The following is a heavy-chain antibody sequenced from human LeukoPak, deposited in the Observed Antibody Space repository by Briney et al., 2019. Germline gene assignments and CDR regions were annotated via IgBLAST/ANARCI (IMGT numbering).Heavy chain of an antibody. D-gene: IGHD3-22*01. J-gene: IGHJ4*02. V-gene: IGHV4-61*02. CDR3: ASFYYDTTGYIDY. CDR2: IYTSGTT. CDR1: GGSISSDTYY. Sequence: PSQTLSLTCTVSGGSISSDTYYWSWIWQPAGKGLEWIGRIYTSGTTNYNPSLKSRVTISVDTSKNQFSLKLSSVTAADTAVYYCASFYYDTTGYIDYWGQGTLVTVSS.